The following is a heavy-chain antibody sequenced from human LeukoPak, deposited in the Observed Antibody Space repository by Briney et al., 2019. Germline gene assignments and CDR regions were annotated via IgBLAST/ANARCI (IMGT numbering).Heavy chain of an antibody. J-gene: IGHJ4*02. CDR1: GGSISSGGYS. Sequence: SETLSLTCAVSGGSISSGGYSWSWIRQPPGKGLEWIGYIYHSGSTYYNPSLKSRVTISVDTSKNQFSLKLSSVTAADTAVYYCARDRQLAQSDWGQGTLVTVSS. CDR2: IYHSGST. D-gene: IGHD1-1*01. CDR3: ARDRQLAQSD. V-gene: IGHV4-30-2*01.